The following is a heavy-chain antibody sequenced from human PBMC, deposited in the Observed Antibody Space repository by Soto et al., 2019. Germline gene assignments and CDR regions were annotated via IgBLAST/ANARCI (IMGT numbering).Heavy chain of an antibody. D-gene: IGHD3-22*01. CDR3: ARGYYYDSSGYDNWFDP. J-gene: IGHJ5*02. CDR2: INHSGST. Sequence: SETLSLTCAVYGGSFSGYYWSWIRQPPGKGLEWIGEINHSGSTNYNPSLKSRVTISVDTSKNQFSLKLSSVTAADTAVYYCARGYYYDSSGYDNWFDPWGQGTLVTVSS. CDR1: GGSFSGYY. V-gene: IGHV4-34*01.